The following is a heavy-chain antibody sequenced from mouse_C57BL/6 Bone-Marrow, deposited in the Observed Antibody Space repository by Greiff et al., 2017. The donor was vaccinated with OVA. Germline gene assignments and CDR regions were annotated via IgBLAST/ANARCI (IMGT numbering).Heavy chain of an antibody. CDR1: GYSFTGYY. CDR2: INPSTGGT. CDR3: ERPRTTVVAKEYYFDY. Sequence: VQLQQSGPELVKPGASVKISCKASGYSFTGYYMNWVKQSPEKSLEWIGEINPSTGGTTYNQKFKAKATLTVDKSSSTAYMQLKSLTSEDSAVYYCERPRTTVVAKEYYFDYWGQGTTLTVSS. J-gene: IGHJ2*01. V-gene: IGHV1-42*01. D-gene: IGHD1-1*01.